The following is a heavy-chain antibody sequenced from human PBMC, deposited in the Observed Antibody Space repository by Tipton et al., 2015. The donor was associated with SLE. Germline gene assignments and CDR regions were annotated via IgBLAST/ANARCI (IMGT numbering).Heavy chain of an antibody. J-gene: IGHJ4*02. CDR1: GGSIRRYY. Sequence: TLSLTCTVSGGSIRRYYWTWIRQPPGKGLEWLGYVYYSGGTNYNPSLKSRATISVDTSKDQFSLRLTSVTAADTAVYYCARDEYRYDTTGYHLLGHFDFWGQGTLVTVSS. V-gene: IGHV4-59*01. D-gene: IGHD3-22*01. CDR3: ARDEYRYDTTGYHLLGHFDF. CDR2: VYYSGGT.